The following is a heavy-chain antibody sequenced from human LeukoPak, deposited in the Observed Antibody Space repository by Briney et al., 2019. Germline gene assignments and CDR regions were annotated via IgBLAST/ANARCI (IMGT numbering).Heavy chain of an antibody. Sequence: ASVKVSCKASGDTFSSDAISWLRQAPGQGLEWMGGIIPILGTTNYAQKFQGRVTITADESTSTLYMELRSLRSEDTAIYYCARDDYYDSSAYRENPFDVWGQGTMVTVSS. D-gene: IGHD3-22*01. CDR2: IIPILGTT. CDR1: GDTFSSDA. J-gene: IGHJ3*01. CDR3: ARDDYYDSSAYRENPFDV. V-gene: IGHV1-69*13.